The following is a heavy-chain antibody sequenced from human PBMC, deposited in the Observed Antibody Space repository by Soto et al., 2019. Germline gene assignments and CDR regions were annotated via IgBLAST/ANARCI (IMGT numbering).Heavy chain of an antibody. Sequence: QVQLVESGGGVVQPGRSLRLSCVASGFTFRSYAMHWVRQAPGKGLEWVATISYDGSNKYYADSVKGRFTISRDNSKNPLYLQMNSLRPEDTAVYYCAKASDTYDFGDYGDYWGQGTLVTVSS. CDR2: ISYDGSNK. CDR3: AKASDTYDFGDYGDY. CDR1: GFTFRSYA. D-gene: IGHD4-17*01. J-gene: IGHJ4*02. V-gene: IGHV3-30*18.